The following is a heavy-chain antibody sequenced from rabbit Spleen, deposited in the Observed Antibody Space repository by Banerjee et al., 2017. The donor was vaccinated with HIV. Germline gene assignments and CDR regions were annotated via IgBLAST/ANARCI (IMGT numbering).Heavy chain of an antibody. CDR1: GFSFSSNDY. D-gene: IGHD6-1*01. Sequence: QSLEESGGDLVKPEGSLTLTCKASGFSFSSNDYMCWVRQAPGKGLEWISCIVGSTSGFTYSATWAKGRFTISKTSSTTVTLQMTSLTVADTATYFCARDTASSFSSYGMDLWGPGTLVT. CDR2: IVGSTSGFT. J-gene: IGHJ6*01. V-gene: IGHV1S40*01. CDR3: ARDTASSFSSYGMDL.